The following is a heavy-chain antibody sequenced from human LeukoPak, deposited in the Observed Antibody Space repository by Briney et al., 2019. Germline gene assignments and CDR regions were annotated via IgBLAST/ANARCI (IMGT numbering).Heavy chain of an antibody. Sequence: GGSLRLSCAASGFIFGSYWMIWVRQAPGKGLEWVANIKQAGSESSYVDSVKGRFTISRDNAKNSLYLQMNSLRAEDTAVYYCARVLQGEWFFDYWGQGTLVTVSS. J-gene: IGHJ4*02. D-gene: IGHD3-3*01. CDR2: IKQAGSES. V-gene: IGHV3-7*01. CDR1: GFIFGSYW. CDR3: ARVLQGEWFFDY.